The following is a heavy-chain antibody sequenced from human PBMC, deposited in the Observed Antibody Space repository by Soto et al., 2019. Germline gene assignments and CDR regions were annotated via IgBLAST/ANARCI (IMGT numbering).Heavy chain of an antibody. CDR2: ISISSSYL. CDR1: GFTFSDYS. V-gene: IGHV3-21*01. CDR3: AREDYGDWSEAFQH. D-gene: IGHD4-17*01. Sequence: PGGSLRLSCAASGFTFSDYSMNWVRQAPGKGLEWVSSISISSSYLYYADSVKGRFTISRDNAKNSLYLQMNSLRAEDTAVYYCAREDYGDWSEAFQHWGQGTLVTVSS. J-gene: IGHJ1*01.